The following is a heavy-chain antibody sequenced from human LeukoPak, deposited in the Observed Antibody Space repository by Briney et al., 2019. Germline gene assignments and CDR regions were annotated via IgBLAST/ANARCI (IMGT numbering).Heavy chain of an antibody. CDR1: GFTFSSYA. CDR3: VKDSSGWYGYFDY. J-gene: IGHJ4*02. D-gene: IGHD6-19*01. V-gene: IGHV3-64D*06. CDR2: ISSNGGST. Sequence: GGSLRLSCSASGFTFSSYAMHWVRQAPGKGLEYVSAISSNGGSTYYADSVKGRFTISRDNSKNTLYLQMSSLRAEDTAVYYCVKDSSGWYGYFDYWGREPWSPSPQ.